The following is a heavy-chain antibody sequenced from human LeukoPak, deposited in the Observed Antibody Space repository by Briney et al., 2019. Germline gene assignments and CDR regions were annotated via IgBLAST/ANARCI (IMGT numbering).Heavy chain of an antibody. CDR1: GFTFSSYA. Sequence: GGSLRLSCAASGFTFSSYAMSWVCQAPGKGLEWVSAISGSGGSTYYADSVKGRFTISRDNYENTLYLQMNSLRAEDTAVYYCAKSRDGYNMYYFDYWGQGTLVTVSS. D-gene: IGHD5-24*01. CDR3: AKSRDGYNMYYFDY. J-gene: IGHJ4*02. V-gene: IGHV3-23*01. CDR2: ISGSGGST.